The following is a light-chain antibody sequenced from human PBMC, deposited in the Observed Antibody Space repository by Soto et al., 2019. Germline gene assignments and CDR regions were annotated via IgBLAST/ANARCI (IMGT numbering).Light chain of an antibody. CDR1: QDVSND. Sequence: DIQMTQSPPSLSASVGDGVTITCRASQDVSNDLGWFKQKRGKAPKRLSFGASNLESGVPSRFRGTGSGTEFTLTINSLKPEDFETYYCQQSFNTPWTFGQGTKVDIK. CDR2: GAS. V-gene: IGKV1-39*01. J-gene: IGKJ1*01. CDR3: QQSFNTPWT.